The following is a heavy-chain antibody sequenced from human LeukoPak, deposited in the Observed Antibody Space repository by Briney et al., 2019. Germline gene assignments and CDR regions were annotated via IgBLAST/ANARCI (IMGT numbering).Heavy chain of an antibody. CDR3: ARDVYVVSSSSQFNAFDL. D-gene: IGHD6-13*01. CDR2: ITFSSTYI. J-gene: IGHJ3*01. Sequence: GGSLRLSCAASGFTFSSYSMNWVRQAPGKGLEWVSSITFSSTYIYYADSVKGRFTISRDNAKNSLYLQMNNLRAEDTAVYYCARDVYVVSSSSQFNAFDLWGQGTMVTVSS. CDR1: GFTFSSYS. V-gene: IGHV3-21*01.